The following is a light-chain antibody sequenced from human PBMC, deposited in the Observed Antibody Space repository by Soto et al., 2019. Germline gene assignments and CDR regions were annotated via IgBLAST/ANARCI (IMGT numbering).Light chain of an antibody. CDR3: QQIYSAPLT. Sequence: DIPMTQSPSSLSASVGDRVTITSRASQSITTYLNWYRQKPGKAPKLLIYAASSLQSGVPSRFSGSGSETEFTLSISSLQPEDFATYFCQQIYSAPLTFGGGTKVEIK. CDR1: QSITTY. CDR2: AAS. J-gene: IGKJ4*01. V-gene: IGKV1-39*01.